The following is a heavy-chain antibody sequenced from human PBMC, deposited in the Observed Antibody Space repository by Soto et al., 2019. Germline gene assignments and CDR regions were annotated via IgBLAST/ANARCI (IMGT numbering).Heavy chain of an antibody. CDR1: GGSITRGGYY. J-gene: IGHJ4*02. V-gene: IGHV4-31*03. CDR3: ARDPPP. Sequence: QVQLQESGPGLVKPSETLSLTCTVSGGSITRGGYYWSWIRQHPGKGLEWIGYIYNSGTTYYNPLLKRRVTTSVDRSKNHSTLEPTSVTAANPAVYYCARDPPPGGPGTLVTVSS. CDR2: IYNSGTT.